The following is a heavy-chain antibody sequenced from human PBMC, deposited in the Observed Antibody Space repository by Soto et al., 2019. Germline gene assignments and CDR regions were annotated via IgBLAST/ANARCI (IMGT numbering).Heavy chain of an antibody. J-gene: IGHJ5*02. Sequence: ASETLSLTCTVSGGSISSYYWSWIRQPPGKGLEWIGYIYYSGSTNYNPSLKSRVTISVDTSKNQFSLKLSSVTAADTAVYYCARVRYCSGGSCYHRFAPWGQGTLVTVSS. V-gene: IGHV4-59*08. CDR2: IYYSGST. D-gene: IGHD2-15*01. CDR3: ARVRYCSGGSCYHRFAP. CDR1: GGSISSYY.